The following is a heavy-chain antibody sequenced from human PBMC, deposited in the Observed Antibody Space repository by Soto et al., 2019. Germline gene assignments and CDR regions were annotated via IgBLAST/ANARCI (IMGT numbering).Heavy chain of an antibody. V-gene: IGHV3-23*01. CDR3: AKGRSYYYYYGVDV. CDR2: IIDSGGST. CDR1: CCAFPSCA. Sequence: GGSRSLSCAAYCCAFPSCAMGWVRQAPGLGLEWVSDIIDSGGSTYYADSVKGRFTISRDNSKSTLYLQMNSLRAEDTALYYCAKGRSYYYYYGVDVWGQGTTVTVSS. J-gene: IGHJ6*02.